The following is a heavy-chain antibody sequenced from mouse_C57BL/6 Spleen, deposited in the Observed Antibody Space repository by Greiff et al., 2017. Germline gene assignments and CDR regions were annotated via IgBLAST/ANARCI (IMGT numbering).Heavy chain of an antibody. Sequence: VQLKESVAELVRPGASVKLSCTASGFNIKNTYMHWVKQRPEQGLEWIGRIDPANGNTKYAPKFQGKATITADTSSNTAYLQLSSLTSEDTAIYYCARADYDPYYAMDCWGQGTSGTVSS. J-gene: IGHJ4*01. CDR2: IDPANGNT. V-gene: IGHV14-3*01. CDR1: GFNIKNTY. CDR3: ARADYDPYYAMDC. D-gene: IGHD2-4*01.